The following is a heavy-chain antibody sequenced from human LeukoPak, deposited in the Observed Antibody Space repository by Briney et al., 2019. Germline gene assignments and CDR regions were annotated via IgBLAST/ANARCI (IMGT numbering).Heavy chain of an antibody. Sequence: ASVKVSFKASGGTFTNYAISWVRQAPGQGLEWMGGIIPLLGTPNYAQKFQGRVTITADDSTSTAYMELTSLRSEDTAVYYCAEDSSMVTTRAPYYYYYLGVWGQGTTVTVSS. CDR3: AEDSSMVTTRAPYYYYYLGV. V-gene: IGHV1-69*13. CDR1: GGTFTNYA. J-gene: IGHJ6*02. D-gene: IGHD4-17*01. CDR2: IIPLLGTP.